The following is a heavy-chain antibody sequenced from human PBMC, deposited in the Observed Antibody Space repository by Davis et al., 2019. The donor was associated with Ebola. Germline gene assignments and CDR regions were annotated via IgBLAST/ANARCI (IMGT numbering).Heavy chain of an antibody. D-gene: IGHD1-26*01. V-gene: IGHV3-30-3*01. J-gene: IGHJ4*02. CDR2: ISYDGSNK. CDR1: GFTFSSYA. Sequence: GGSLRLSCAASGFTFSSYAMHWVRQAPGKGLEWVAVISYDGSNKYYADSVKGRFTISRDNSKNTLYLQMNSLRAEDTAVYYCTSTTNLINYWGQGTLVTVSS. CDR3: TSTTNLINY.